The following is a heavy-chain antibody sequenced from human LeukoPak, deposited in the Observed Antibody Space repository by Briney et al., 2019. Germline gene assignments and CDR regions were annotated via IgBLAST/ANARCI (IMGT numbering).Heavy chain of an antibody. V-gene: IGHV3-48*03. D-gene: IGHD3-16*01. CDR2: ISSSGSTI. CDR3: ARAGGGYYYYYYGMDV. J-gene: IGHJ6*02. CDR1: RFTFSSYE. Sequence: GGSLRLSCAASRFTFSSYEMNWVRQAPGKGLEWVSYISSSGSTIYYADSVKGRFTISRDNAKNSLYLQMNSLRAEDTAVYYCARAGGGYYYYYYGMDVWGQGTTVTVSS.